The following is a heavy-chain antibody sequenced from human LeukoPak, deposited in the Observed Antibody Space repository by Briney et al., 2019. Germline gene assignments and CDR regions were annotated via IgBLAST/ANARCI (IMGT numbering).Heavy chain of an antibody. J-gene: IGHJ4*02. CDR2: INHSGST. Sequence: SETLSLTCAVYGGSFSGYYWSWIRQPPGKGLEWIGEINHSGSTNYNPSLKSRVTISLDTSKNQFSLKLSSVTAADTAVYYCARGPSITMIDNFDYWGQGTLVTVSS. V-gene: IGHV4-34*01. CDR3: ARGPSITMIDNFDY. D-gene: IGHD3-22*01. CDR1: GGSFSGYY.